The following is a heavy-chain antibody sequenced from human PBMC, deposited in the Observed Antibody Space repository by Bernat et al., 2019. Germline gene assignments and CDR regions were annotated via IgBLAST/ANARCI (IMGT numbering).Heavy chain of an antibody. CDR3: ARVPLVCSDGTCYYYVDV. D-gene: IGHD2-15*01. V-gene: IGHV4-59*01. CDR2: IHYSGTT. Sequence: QVQVQESGPGLVKPSETLSLTCTVSRASLTDYYWSWIRQPPGRGLEWIAYIHYSGTTDYNPSLQSRVTISVDTSKNQFSLNLSRATAADTAVYYCARVPLVCSDGTCYYYVDVWGKGTTVTVPS. J-gene: IGHJ6*03. CDR1: RASLTDYY.